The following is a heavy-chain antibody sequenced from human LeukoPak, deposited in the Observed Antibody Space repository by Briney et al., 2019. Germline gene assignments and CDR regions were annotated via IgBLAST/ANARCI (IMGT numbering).Heavy chain of an antibody. V-gene: IGHV3-30*18. J-gene: IGHJ4*02. Sequence: PGRSLRLSCAASEFTFNSYGMHWVRQAPGKGLEWVAVISNDGNNKYYADSVKGRFTISRDNSKNTLFLQMNSLRAEDTAVYYCAKPYYYGSGANYFDYWGQGTLVTVSS. D-gene: IGHD3-10*01. CDR3: AKPYYYGSGANYFDY. CDR2: ISNDGNNK. CDR1: EFTFNSYG.